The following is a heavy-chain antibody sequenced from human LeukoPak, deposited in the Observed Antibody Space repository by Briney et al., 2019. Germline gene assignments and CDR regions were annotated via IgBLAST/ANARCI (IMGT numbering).Heavy chain of an antibody. Sequence: PSQTLSLTCAISGETVSSNRAAWNWIRQSPARGLEWLGRTYYRSKWYNDYAPSVKSRITINPDTSKNQFSLQLNSVTPEDTAVYYCARHPITGDRFDYWGQGTLVTVSS. CDR1: GETVSSNRAA. CDR2: TYYRSKWYN. D-gene: IGHD7-27*01. CDR3: ARHPITGDRFDY. J-gene: IGHJ4*02. V-gene: IGHV6-1*01.